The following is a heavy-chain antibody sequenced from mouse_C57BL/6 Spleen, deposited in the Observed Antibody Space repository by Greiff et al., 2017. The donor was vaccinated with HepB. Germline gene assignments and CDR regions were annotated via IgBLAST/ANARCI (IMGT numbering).Heavy chain of an antibody. CDR1: GYTFTNYW. CDR3: ARSGLPNAMDY. CDR2: IYPGGGYT. V-gene: IGHV1-63*01. Sequence: QVQLQQSGAELVRPGTSVTMSCKASGYTFTNYWIGWVKQRPGHGLEWLGDIYPGGGYTNYNEKFKGKAILTADKSSSTAYMQFSSLTSEDSAIYYCARSGLPNAMDYWGQGTSVTVAS. J-gene: IGHJ4*01. D-gene: IGHD3-1*01.